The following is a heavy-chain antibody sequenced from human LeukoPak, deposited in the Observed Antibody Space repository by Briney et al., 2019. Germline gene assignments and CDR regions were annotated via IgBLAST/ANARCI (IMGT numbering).Heavy chain of an antibody. Sequence: PSETLSLTCTVSGGSVSSGSYYWSWIRQPPGKGLEWIGYIYYSGSTNYNPSLKSRVTISVDTSKNQFSLKLSSVTAADTAVYYCARGPWAAIDYWGQGTLATVSS. D-gene: IGHD2-15*01. CDR3: ARGPWAAIDY. J-gene: IGHJ4*02. CDR1: GGSVSSGSYY. V-gene: IGHV4-61*01. CDR2: IYYSGST.